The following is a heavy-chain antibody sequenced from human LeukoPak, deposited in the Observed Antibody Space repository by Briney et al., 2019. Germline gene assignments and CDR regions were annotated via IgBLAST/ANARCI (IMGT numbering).Heavy chain of an antibody. CDR2: ISGNSGDT. Sequence: GGSLRLSCAASGFTFSDSYMTWVRQAPGKGLEWLSYISGNSGDTNYADSVKGRFTISRDNAENSLYLQMNSLRVEDTAVYYCAKTLGTWIQLGSSDYWGQGTLVTVSS. D-gene: IGHD5-18*01. V-gene: IGHV3/OR16-9*01. CDR1: GFTFSDSY. J-gene: IGHJ4*02. CDR3: AKTLGTWIQLGSSDY.